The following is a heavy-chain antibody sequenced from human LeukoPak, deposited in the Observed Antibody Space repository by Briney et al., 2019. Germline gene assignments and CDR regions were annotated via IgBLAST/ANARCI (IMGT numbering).Heavy chain of an antibody. CDR3: ANRVAQHDS. J-gene: IGHJ5*02. CDR2: IRYDGSDE. D-gene: IGHD3-16*01. V-gene: IGHV3-30*02. Sequence: GGSLRLSCAASGFTFGSYGMHWVRQTPGKGLEWVAFIRYDGSDEYYADSVKGRFTVSRDNSKNTLYLQMNSLTAEDTGVYYCANRVAQHDSWGQGTLVTVSS. CDR1: GFTFGSYG.